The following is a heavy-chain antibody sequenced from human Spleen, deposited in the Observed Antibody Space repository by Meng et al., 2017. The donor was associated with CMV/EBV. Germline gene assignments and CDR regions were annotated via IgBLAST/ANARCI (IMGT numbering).Heavy chain of an antibody. CDR1: GGSITSHY. Sequence: QVQLQESGPGLVKPSETLSLTCTVSGGSITSHYWSWIRQPPGKGLEWIGYIFYSGSTNYNPSLKSRVTISIDTSKNQFSLKLSSVTAADTAVYYCARALPSIVDDWGQGTLVTVSS. CDR2: IFYSGST. D-gene: IGHD3-22*01. V-gene: IGHV4-59*11. J-gene: IGHJ4*02. CDR3: ARALPSIVDD.